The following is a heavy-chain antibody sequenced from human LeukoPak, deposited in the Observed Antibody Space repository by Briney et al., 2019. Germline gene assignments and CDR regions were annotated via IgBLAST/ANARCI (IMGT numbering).Heavy chain of an antibody. V-gene: IGHV3-48*03. D-gene: IGHD3-10*01. CDR3: ARVRSYYGSAYGMDV. Sequence: PGGSLRLSCAASGFTFSSYEMNWVRQAPGKGLEWVSYISSSGSTIYYADSVKGRFTISRDNAKNSLYLQINSLRAEDTAVYYCARVRSYYGSAYGMDVWGQGTTVTVSS. CDR1: GFTFSSYE. J-gene: IGHJ6*02. CDR2: ISSSGSTI.